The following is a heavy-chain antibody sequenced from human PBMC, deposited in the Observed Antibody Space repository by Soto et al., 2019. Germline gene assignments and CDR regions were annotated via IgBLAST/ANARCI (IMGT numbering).Heavy chain of an antibody. J-gene: IGHJ6*03. CDR3: AIFNFTRSGDNVFYYMDV. CDR1: GDTLKTFD. D-gene: IGHD2-21*01. CDR2: ITTHNGNT. V-gene: IGHV1-18*04. Sequence: QVQLVQSGAEVRRPGASVKVSCKASGDTLKTFDISWVRQAPGQGPEWMAWITTHNGNTNFAQKFRGRVTLTADTSVATAFMEIRNLRSDETVVYFCAIFNFTRSGDNVFYYMDVWGQGTTVTVSS.